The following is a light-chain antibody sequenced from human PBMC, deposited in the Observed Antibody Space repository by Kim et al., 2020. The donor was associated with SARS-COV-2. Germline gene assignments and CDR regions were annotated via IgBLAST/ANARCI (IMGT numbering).Light chain of an antibody. J-gene: IGKJ3*01. Sequence: EIVMTQSPATLSVSPGERATRSCRASQSVSRNLAWYQQKPGQAPRLLIYGAFTTATGIPGRFSVIGSGTDFTLTISSLQSEDFAVYYCQQYHNWPPLTFGRRTKVDL. V-gene: IGKV3-15*01. CDR2: GAF. CDR1: QSVSRN. CDR3: QQYHNWPPLT.